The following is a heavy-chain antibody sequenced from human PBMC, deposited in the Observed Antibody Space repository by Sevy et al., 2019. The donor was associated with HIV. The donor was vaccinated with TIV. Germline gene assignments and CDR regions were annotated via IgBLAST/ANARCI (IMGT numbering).Heavy chain of an antibody. J-gene: IGHJ4*02. D-gene: IGHD5-12*01. CDR1: GYTFTSYD. V-gene: IGHV1-8*01. CDR3: ARLNPYGYSGYDLDFDY. Sequence: ASVKVSCKASGYTFTSYDINWVRQATGQGLEWMGWMNPNSGNTGYTQKFQGRVTMTRITSISTAYMELSSLRSEDTAVYYCARLNPYGYSGYDLDFDYWGQGTLVTVSS. CDR2: MNPNSGNT.